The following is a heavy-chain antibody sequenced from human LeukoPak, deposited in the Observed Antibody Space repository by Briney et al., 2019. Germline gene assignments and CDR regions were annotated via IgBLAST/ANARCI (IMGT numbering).Heavy chain of an antibody. CDR1: GGTFSSYA. J-gene: IGHJ3*02. V-gene: IGHV1-69*06. D-gene: IGHD6-13*01. CDR3: ARGELGYSSSWTSSALDI. CDR2: IIPIFGTA. Sequence: SVKVSCKASGGTFSSYAISWVRQAPGQGLEWMGGIIPIFGTANYAQKFQGRVTITADKSTSTAYMELSSLRSEDTAVYYCARGELGYSSSWTSSALDIWGQGTMVTVSS.